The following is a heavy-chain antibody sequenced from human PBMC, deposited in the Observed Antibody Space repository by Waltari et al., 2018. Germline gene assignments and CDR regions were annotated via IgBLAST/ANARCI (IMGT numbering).Heavy chain of an antibody. CDR2: IYHSGST. D-gene: IGHD6-13*01. V-gene: IGHV4-4*02. J-gene: IGHJ3*02. Sequence: AVSGGSISSSNWWSWVRQPPGKGLEWIGEIYHSGSTNYNPSLKSRVTISVDKSKNQFSLKLSSVTAADTATYYCAHIVAAAPVRGASDIWGQGTMVTVSS. CDR3: AHIVAAAPVRGASDI. CDR1: GGSISSSNW.